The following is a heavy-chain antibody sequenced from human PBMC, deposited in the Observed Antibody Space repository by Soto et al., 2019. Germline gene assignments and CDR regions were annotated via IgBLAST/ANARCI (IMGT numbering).Heavy chain of an antibody. V-gene: IGHV4-39*01. CDR3: ARHVRGAVTMNWFDP. J-gene: IGHJ5*02. D-gene: IGHD3-10*02. CDR1: GGSIISSNFY. CDR2: VENGGST. Sequence: SETLSLTCTVSGGSIISSNFYWGWIRQPPGKGLEWIGSVENGGSTYDNPSLRSRVTLSADTSKNQFSLTMTSVTAADTAVYYCARHVRGAVTMNWFDPWGQGTLVTAPQ.